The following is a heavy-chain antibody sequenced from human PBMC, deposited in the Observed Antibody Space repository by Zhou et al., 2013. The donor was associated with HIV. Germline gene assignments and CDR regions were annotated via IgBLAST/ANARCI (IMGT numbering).Heavy chain of an antibody. J-gene: IGHJ5*02. Sequence: QVQLVQSGAEVKPPGATVKVSCKVFGYTLADLAIHWVRLPPGQGLEWMGGFDPEDVMTVYAQKFEGRVTLTQDASSDTAYMSMSSLTSDDTAVYFCASGGSKNADFGDYVDGWFDPWGPGNPGHRLL. CDR2: FDPEDVMT. CDR3: ASGGSKNADFGDYVDGWFDP. CDR1: GYTLADLA. V-gene: IGHV1-24*01. D-gene: IGHD4-17*01.